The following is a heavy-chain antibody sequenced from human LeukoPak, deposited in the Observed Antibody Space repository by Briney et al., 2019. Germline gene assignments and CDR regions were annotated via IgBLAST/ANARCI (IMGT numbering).Heavy chain of an antibody. Sequence: PSQTLSLTCTVSGGSISSGDYYWSWIRQPPGKGLEWIGYIYYSGSTYYNPSLKSRVTISVDTSKNQFSLKLSSVTAADTAVYYCARHHVLEWLLNWFDPWGQGTLVTVSS. CDR3: ARHHVLEWLLNWFDP. D-gene: IGHD3-3*01. J-gene: IGHJ5*02. CDR1: GGSISSGDYY. V-gene: IGHV4-30-4*01. CDR2: IYYSGST.